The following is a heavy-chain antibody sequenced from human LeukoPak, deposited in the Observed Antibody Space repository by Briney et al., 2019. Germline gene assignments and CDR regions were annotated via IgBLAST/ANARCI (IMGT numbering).Heavy chain of an antibody. CDR2: ISAYNGNT. CDR1: GYTFTSYG. CDR3: ARDRVIGYCSGGSCSSLDY. D-gene: IGHD2-15*01. J-gene: IGHJ4*02. Sequence: ASVKVSCKASGYTFTSYGISWVRQAPGQGLEWMGWISAYNGNTNYAQKLQGRVTMTTDTSMSTAYMELRSLRSDDTAVYYCARDRVIGYCSGGSCSSLDYWGQGTLVTVSS. V-gene: IGHV1-18*01.